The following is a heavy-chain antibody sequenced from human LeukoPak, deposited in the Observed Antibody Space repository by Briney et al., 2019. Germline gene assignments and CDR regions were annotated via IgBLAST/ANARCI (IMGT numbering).Heavy chain of an antibody. Sequence: PGGSLRLSCAASGFTFSSYWMSWVRQAPGKGLEWVANIKQDGSEKYYVDSVKGRFTISRDNAKNSLYLQMSSLRAEDTAVYYCARGLYYDSSGPTDYWGQGTLVTVSS. D-gene: IGHD3-22*01. CDR3: ARGLYYDSSGPTDY. V-gene: IGHV3-7*01. CDR2: IKQDGSEK. J-gene: IGHJ4*02. CDR1: GFTFSSYW.